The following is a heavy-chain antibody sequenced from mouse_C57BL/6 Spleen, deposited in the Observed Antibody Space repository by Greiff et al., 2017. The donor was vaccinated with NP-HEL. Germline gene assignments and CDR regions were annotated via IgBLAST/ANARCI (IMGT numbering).Heavy chain of an antibody. Sequence: QVQLQQSGAELVRPGASVKLSCKASGYTFTDYYINWVKQRPGQGLEWIARIYPGSGNTYYNEKFKGKATLTAEKSSSTAYMQLSSLTSEDSAVYFCASYYYGSYWYFDVWGTGTTVTVSS. J-gene: IGHJ1*03. D-gene: IGHD1-1*01. CDR1: GYTFTDYY. V-gene: IGHV1-76*01. CDR2: IYPGSGNT. CDR3: ASYYYGSYWYFDV.